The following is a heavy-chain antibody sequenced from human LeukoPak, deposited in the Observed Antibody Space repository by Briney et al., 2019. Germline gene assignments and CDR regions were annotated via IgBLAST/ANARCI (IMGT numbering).Heavy chain of an antibody. Sequence: TGGSPRLSCAASGFTFSNYGMHWVRRAPGKGLEWVAVISYDGSNKYYADSVKGRFTLSRDNSKNTLYLQLNSLRAEDTAVYYCAKDYSDSSGYLDYWGQGTLVTVSS. CDR3: AKDYSDSSGYLDY. J-gene: IGHJ4*02. D-gene: IGHD3-22*01. V-gene: IGHV3-30*18. CDR2: ISYDGSNK. CDR1: GFTFSNYG.